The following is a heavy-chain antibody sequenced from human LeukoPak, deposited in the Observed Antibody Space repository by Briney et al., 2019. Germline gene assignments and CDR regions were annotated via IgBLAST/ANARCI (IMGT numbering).Heavy chain of an antibody. CDR3: ARVGLTVTVDY. D-gene: IGHD4-17*01. CDR1: GFTFSSYA. CDR2: ISGSGGSS. J-gene: IGHJ4*02. V-gene: IGHV3-23*01. Sequence: GXLRLSCAASGFTFSSYAMSWVRQAPGKGLEWVSAISGSGGSSYYADSVKGRFTISRDNSKNTLYLQMNSLRAEDTAVYYCARVGLTVTVDYWGQGTLVTVSS.